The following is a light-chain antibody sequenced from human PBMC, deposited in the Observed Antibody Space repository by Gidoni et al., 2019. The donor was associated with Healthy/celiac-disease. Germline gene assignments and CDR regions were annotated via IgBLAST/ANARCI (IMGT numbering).Light chain of an antibody. CDR3: QQYNSYPRWT. V-gene: IGKV1-5*03. Sequence: DIQMTQSPSTLSASVGDRVTITCRASQSISSWLAWYQQKPGKAPKLLIYKASSLESGVPSRFSGSGSGTEFTLTISSLQPDDFATYYCQQYNSYPRWTFXQXTKVEIK. CDR2: KAS. CDR1: QSISSW. J-gene: IGKJ1*01.